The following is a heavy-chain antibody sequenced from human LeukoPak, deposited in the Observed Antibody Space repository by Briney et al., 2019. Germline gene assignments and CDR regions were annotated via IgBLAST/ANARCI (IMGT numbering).Heavy chain of an antibody. CDR1: GFTFSSYG. D-gene: IGHD3-10*01. Sequence: GGSLRLSCAASGFTFSSYGMHWVRQAPGKGLEWVAVIWYDGSNKYYADSVKGRFTISRDNSKNTLYLQMNSLRAEDTAVYYRAREGYYYGSGRLYDYWGQGTLVTVSS. CDR3: AREGYYYGSGRLYDY. CDR2: IWYDGSNK. V-gene: IGHV3-33*01. J-gene: IGHJ4*02.